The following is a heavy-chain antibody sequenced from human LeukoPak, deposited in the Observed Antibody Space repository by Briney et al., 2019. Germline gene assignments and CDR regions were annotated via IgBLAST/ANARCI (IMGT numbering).Heavy chain of an antibody. D-gene: IGHD3-22*01. V-gene: IGHV4-39*07. J-gene: IGHJ3*02. Sequence: PSETLSLTCTVSGGSISSSSYYWGWIRQPPGKGLEWIGSIYYSGSTYYNPSLKSRVTISVDTSKNQFSLKLSSVTAADTAVHYCARVINYYDSSGYYSPPNGAFDIWGQGTMITVSS. CDR3: ARVINYYDSSGYYSPPNGAFDI. CDR2: IYYSGST. CDR1: GGSISSSSYY.